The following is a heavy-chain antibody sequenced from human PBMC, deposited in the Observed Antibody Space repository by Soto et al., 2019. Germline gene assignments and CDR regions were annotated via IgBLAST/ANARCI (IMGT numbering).Heavy chain of an antibody. Sequence: GGSLRLSCAASGFTFSSYWMHWVRQAPGKGLVWVSRMNEDGGTTDYADSVKGRFTISGDNAKNTLYLQMNSLRVEDTAVYYCASDLSGRADVWGQGTTVTVSS. D-gene: IGHD3-10*01. J-gene: IGHJ6*02. CDR2: MNEDGGTT. V-gene: IGHV3-74*01. CDR1: GFTFSSYW. CDR3: ASDLSGRADV.